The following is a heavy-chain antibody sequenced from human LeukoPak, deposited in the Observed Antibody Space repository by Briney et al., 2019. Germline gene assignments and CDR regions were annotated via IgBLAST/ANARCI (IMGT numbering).Heavy chain of an antibody. CDR2: IKTDGSEK. CDR1: GFTFSSNW. V-gene: IGHV3-7*01. Sequence: GGSLRLSCAASGFTFSSNWMHWVRQAPGKGLEWVANIKTDGSEKYYVDSVKGRFTISRDNAKNSLYLQMNSLRAEDTAVYYCARDYTGYFPWGQGTLVIVSS. D-gene: IGHD3-9*01. J-gene: IGHJ5*02. CDR3: ARDYTGYFP.